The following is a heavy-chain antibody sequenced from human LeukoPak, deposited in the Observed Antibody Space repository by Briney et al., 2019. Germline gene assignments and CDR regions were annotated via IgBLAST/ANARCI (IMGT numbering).Heavy chain of an antibody. CDR1: GYTFTSYG. J-gene: IGHJ5*02. D-gene: IGHD2-2*01. V-gene: IGHV1-18*01. CDR3: ARDPRIVVVPAAGWFDP. Sequence: GASVKASCKASGYTFTSYGISWVRQAPEHGLEWMGWISPYNGNTNYAQKLQGRITMTTDTSTSTAYMELRSLRADDAGVYYCARDPRIVVVPAAGWFDPWGQGTLVSVSS. CDR2: ISPYNGNT.